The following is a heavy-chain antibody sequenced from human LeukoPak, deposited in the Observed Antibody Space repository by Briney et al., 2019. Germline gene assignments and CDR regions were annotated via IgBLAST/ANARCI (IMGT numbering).Heavy chain of an antibody. CDR2: IYYSGST. Sequence: PSETLSLTCTVSGGSISSGGYYWSWIRQHPGKGLEWIGYIYYSGSTYYNPSLKSRVTISVDTSKNQFSLKLSSVTAADTAVYYCAIKKEGLRYAFDIWGQGTMVTVSS. J-gene: IGHJ3*02. D-gene: IGHD4-17*01. V-gene: IGHV4-31*03. CDR1: GGSISSGGYY. CDR3: AIKKEGLRYAFDI.